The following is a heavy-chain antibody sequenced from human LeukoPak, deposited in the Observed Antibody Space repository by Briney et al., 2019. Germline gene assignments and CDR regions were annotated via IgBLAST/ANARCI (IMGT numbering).Heavy chain of an antibody. CDR2: IYYSGST. Sequence: SETLSLTCTVSGDSISKYYWSWIRQPPGKGLEWIGYIYYSGSTNYNPSLKSRVTISVDTSKNQFSLKLSSVTAANTAVYYCARTPNVXYYMDVWGRXTTVTVSS. CDR1: GDSISKYY. V-gene: IGHV4-59*01. CDR3: ARTPNVXYYMDV. J-gene: IGHJ6*03. D-gene: IGHD2-15*01.